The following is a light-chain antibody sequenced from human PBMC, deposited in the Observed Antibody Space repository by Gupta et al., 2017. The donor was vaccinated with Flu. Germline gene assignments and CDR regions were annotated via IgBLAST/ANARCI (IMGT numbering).Light chain of an antibody. CDR2: GAS. V-gene: IGKV3-20*01. CDR3: QQYGSPLT. CDR1: QSVSSSY. Sequence: EIVLTQSPGTLSLSPGERATLSCRASQSVSSSYLAWYQQKPGQAPRLLIYGASSRATGIPDSFSGSGSGTDFTLTISRLEPEDFAVYYCQQYGSPLTFGGGTKVEIK. J-gene: IGKJ4*01.